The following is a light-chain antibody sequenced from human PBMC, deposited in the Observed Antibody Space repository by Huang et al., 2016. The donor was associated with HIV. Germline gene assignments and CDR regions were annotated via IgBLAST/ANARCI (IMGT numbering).Light chain of an antibody. Sequence: DIVMTQSPDSLALSWGERATINCKSSQRILNSPNKKNYLAWYQQKPGLPPKLLIYWASTRESGVPDRFSGSGSGTDFTLTISSLQAEDVAVYYCQQYYSTLVTFGQGTKLEIK. CDR1: QRILNSPNKKNY. CDR2: WAS. V-gene: IGKV4-1*01. CDR3: QQYYSTLVT. J-gene: IGKJ2*01.